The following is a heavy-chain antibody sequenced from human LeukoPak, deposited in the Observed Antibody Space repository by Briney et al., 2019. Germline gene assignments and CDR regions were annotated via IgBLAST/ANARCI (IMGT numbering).Heavy chain of an antibody. J-gene: IGHJ5*02. V-gene: IGHV2-5*02. CDR1: GCEFSTDGVG. CDR2: IYWDDDE. D-gene: IGHD2-21*01. CDR3: AQSQAPHADVVVNLCDP. Sequence: SGPRLFKPQRTLTLSCTLSGCEFSTDGVGVGWIRQPPGKALEWLALIYWDDDERYSPSLKSRLTITKDSSKNQVVLTMTNMDPVDTATYFCAQSQAPHADVVVNLCDPWGQGTLVTVSS.